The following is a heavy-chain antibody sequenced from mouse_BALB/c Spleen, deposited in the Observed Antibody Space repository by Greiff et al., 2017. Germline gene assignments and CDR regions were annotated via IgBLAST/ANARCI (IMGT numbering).Heavy chain of an antibody. CDR3: ARAYYPYAMDY. CDR2: ISDGGSYT. J-gene: IGHJ4*01. Sequence: DVKLVGSGGGLVKPGGALKLSCAASGFTFSDYYMYWVRQTPEKRLEWVATISDGGSYTYYPDSVKGRFTISRDNAKNNLYLQMSSLKSEDTAMYYCARAYYPYAMDYWGQGTSVTVSS. V-gene: IGHV5-4*02. CDR1: GFTFSDYY. D-gene: IGHD1-1*01.